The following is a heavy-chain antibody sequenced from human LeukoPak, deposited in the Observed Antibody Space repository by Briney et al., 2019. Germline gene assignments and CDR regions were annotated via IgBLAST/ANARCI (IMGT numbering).Heavy chain of an antibody. CDR3: AGKGRIAARRYNWFDP. CDR1: GYTFTSYD. Sequence: AASVKVSCKASGYTFTSYDINWVRQATGQGLEWMGWMNPNSGNTGYAQKFQGRVTMTRNTSISTAYMELSSLRSEDTAVYYCAGKGRIAARRYNWFDPWGQGTLVTVSS. CDR2: MNPNSGNT. D-gene: IGHD6-6*01. J-gene: IGHJ5*02. V-gene: IGHV1-8*01.